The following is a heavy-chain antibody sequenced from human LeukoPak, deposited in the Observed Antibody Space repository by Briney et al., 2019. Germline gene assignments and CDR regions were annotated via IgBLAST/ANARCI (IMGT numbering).Heavy chain of an antibody. Sequence: SQTLSLTCTVSGGSISSGSYYWSWIRQPAGKGLEWIGRIYTSGSTNYNPSLKSRVTISVDTSKNQFSLKLSSVTAADTVVYYCARAASYYYGSGSYYKDYYYYYMDVWAKGTTVTVSS. J-gene: IGHJ6*03. CDR2: IYTSGST. CDR3: ARAASYYYGSGSYYKDYYYYYMDV. D-gene: IGHD3-10*01. V-gene: IGHV4-61*02. CDR1: GGSISSGSYY.